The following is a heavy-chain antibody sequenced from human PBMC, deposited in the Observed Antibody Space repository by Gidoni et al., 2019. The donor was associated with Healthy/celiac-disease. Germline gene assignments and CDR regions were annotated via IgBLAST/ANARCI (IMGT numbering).Heavy chain of an antibody. J-gene: IGHJ5*02. V-gene: IGHV4-39*01. CDR2: IYYSGST. Sequence: QLQLQESGPGLVKPSATLSLPCTVSGGSIGSSSYYWCWIRHPPGKGLEWIGSIYYSGSTYYNPSLKSRVTISVDTSKNQFSLKMSSVTAADTAVYYCARRLAAAGNVNWFDPWGQGTLVTVSS. CDR1: GGSIGSSSYY. CDR3: ARRLAAAGNVNWFDP. D-gene: IGHD6-13*01.